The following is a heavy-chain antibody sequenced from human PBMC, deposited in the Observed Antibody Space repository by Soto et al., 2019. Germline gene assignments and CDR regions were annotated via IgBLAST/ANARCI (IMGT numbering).Heavy chain of an antibody. CDR3: AKGSMAVTGTQFHH. CDR2: ISGSGSRT. V-gene: IGHV3-23*01. J-gene: IGHJ1*01. D-gene: IGHD2-21*02. CDR1: GFTLSSYA. Sequence: EVQLLESGGGLVQPGGSLRLSCAASGFTLSSYAMSWVRQAPGKGLEWVSGISGSGSRTDYADSVKGRFTLPRDNSKTTVYLQMNSLRAEDTGIYYCAKGSMAVTGTQFHHSGQGTLVTGSS.